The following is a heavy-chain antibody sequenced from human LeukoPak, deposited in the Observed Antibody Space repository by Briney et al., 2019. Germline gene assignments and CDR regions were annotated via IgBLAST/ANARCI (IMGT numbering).Heavy chain of an antibody. CDR3: ARLDSSYYAFDI. CDR1: GFTFSSYW. D-gene: IGHD6-13*01. Sequence: GGSLRLSCAASGFTFSSYWMSWVRQAPGKGLEWVSVIYSGGSTYYADSVKGRFTISRDNSKNTLYLQMNSLRAEDTAVYYCARLDSSYYAFDIWGQGTMVTVSS. CDR2: IYSGGST. J-gene: IGHJ3*02. V-gene: IGHV3-53*01.